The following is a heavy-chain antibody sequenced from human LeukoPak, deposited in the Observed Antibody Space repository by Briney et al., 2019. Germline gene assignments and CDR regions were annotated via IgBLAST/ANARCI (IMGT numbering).Heavy chain of an antibody. CDR1: GYSIISGYY. CDR3: ARVVPVGGNDY. D-gene: IGHD4-23*01. J-gene: IGHJ4*02. V-gene: IGHV4-38-2*01. CDR2: IFRAGNT. Sequence: SETLPLTCAVSGYSIISGYYWGWIRQPPGKGPEWLGTIFRAGNTYYNPSLKSRVTISVDTSRNQFSLKLSSVTAADTAMYYCARVVPVGGNDYWGQGTLVTVSS.